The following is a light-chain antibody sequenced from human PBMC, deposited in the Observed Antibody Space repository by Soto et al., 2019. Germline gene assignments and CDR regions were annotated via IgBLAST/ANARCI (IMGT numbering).Light chain of an antibody. CDR2: DNN. J-gene: IGLJ2*01. CDR1: SSNIGNNY. V-gene: IGLV1-51*01. CDR3: GTWDSSLSASVV. Sequence: QSVLTQPPSVSAAPGQKVTISCSGSSSNIGNNYVSWYQQLPGTAPKLLIYDNNKRPSGIPDRFSGSKSGTSATLGITGLQTGDEADYYCGTWDSSLSASVVFGGGTTVTVL.